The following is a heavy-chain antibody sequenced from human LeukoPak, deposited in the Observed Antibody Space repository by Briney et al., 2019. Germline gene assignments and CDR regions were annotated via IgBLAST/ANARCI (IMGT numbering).Heavy chain of an antibody. J-gene: IGHJ5*02. CDR3: ARVGNRMVRGVIHNWFDP. CDR2: INPNSGGT. D-gene: IGHD3-10*01. CDR1: GYTFTGYY. V-gene: IGHV1-2*02. Sequence: GASVKVSCTASGYTFTGYYMHWVRQAPGQGREWMGWINPNSGGTNYTQKFQGRVTITRDTSISTAYMELSRLGSDDTAVYYCARVGNRMVRGVIHNWFDPWGQGTLVTVSS.